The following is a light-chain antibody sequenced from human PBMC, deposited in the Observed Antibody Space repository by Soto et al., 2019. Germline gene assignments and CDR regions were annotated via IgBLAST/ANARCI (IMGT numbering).Light chain of an antibody. Sequence: EIVLTQSPGTLSLSPGERATLSCRASQTVSSTYLARYHQKPGQTPRLLIYAASSRATGIPDRFSGSGSGTDFTLTNSRLEPEDFAVYFCQQYDAAHITCRQGTRLELK. CDR1: QTVSSTY. CDR2: AAS. CDR3: QQYDAAHIT. V-gene: IGKV3-20*01. J-gene: IGKJ5*01.